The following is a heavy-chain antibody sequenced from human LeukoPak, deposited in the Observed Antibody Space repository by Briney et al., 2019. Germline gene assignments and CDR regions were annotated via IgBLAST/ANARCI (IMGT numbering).Heavy chain of an antibody. Sequence: GGSLRLSCAASGFTFSSYWMHWVRQAQGTGRGWVSRINSDGSSTSYADSVKGRFTISRDNAKNTLYLQMNSLRAEDTAVYYCARDLCSGGSCYFDYWGQGTLVTVSS. J-gene: IGHJ4*02. CDR2: INSDGSST. CDR3: ARDLCSGGSCYFDY. CDR1: GFTFSSYW. D-gene: IGHD2-15*01. V-gene: IGHV3-74*01.